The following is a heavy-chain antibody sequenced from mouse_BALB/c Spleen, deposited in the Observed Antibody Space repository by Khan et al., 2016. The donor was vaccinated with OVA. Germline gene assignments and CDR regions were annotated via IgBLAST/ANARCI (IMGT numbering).Heavy chain of an antibody. Sequence: EVELVESGGDLVKPGGSLKLSCAASGFTFSTYGMSWVRQTPDKRLEWVAALSSGGSYTSYPDSLKGRFIISRDNATNTLYLQMSRLKSEDTAMYYCTRLAYYYNSGGFADWGQGTLVTVSA. J-gene: IGHJ3*01. CDR1: GFTFSTYG. CDR2: LSSGGSYT. CDR3: TRLAYYYNSGGFAD. D-gene: IGHD1-1*01. V-gene: IGHV5-6*01.